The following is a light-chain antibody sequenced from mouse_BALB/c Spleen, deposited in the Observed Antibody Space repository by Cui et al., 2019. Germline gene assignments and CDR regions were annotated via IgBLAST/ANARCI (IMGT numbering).Light chain of an antibody. Sequence: HIVLTQSPALMSPSPGEKVTMTGSGSSSVSNMYWYQQRPRSSPKPWIYLTSNMASGVPARFSGSGSGTAYSITSRSMEAEDAATYYCQQWSSNPLTFGGGTKLEIK. CDR1: SSVSN. CDR3: QQWSSNPLT. V-gene: IGKV4-68*01. CDR2: LTS. J-gene: IGKJ2*01.